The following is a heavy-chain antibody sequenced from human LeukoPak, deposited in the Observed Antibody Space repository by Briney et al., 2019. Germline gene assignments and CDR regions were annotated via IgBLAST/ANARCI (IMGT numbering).Heavy chain of an antibody. CDR3: ARGVAAAGCPDY. CDR1: GFTFSYYS. Sequence: GGSLRLSCAASGFTFSYYSMNWVRQAPGKGLEWVSSISSGSSYIYYADSVKGRFTISRDNAKNSLYLQMNSLRAEDTAVYYCARGVAAAGCPDYWGQGTLVTVSS. J-gene: IGHJ4*02. D-gene: IGHD6-13*01. CDR2: ISSGSSYI. V-gene: IGHV3-21*01.